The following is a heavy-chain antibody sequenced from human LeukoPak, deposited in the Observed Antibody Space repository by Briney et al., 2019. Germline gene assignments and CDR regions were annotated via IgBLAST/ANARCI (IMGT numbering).Heavy chain of an antibody. V-gene: IGHV3-30*18. D-gene: IGHD2-21*02. CDR3: AKVYCGGDCYSHFDY. CDR2: ISYDGIKK. Sequence: PGGSLRLSCGASGFGFNMHAMHWVRQAPGKGLEWVAVISYDGIKKYFADSVKGRFTISRDNSKNTLYLQMNSLRAEDTAVYYCAKVYCGGDCYSHFDYWGQGSLVTVSS. CDR1: GFGFNMHA. J-gene: IGHJ4*02.